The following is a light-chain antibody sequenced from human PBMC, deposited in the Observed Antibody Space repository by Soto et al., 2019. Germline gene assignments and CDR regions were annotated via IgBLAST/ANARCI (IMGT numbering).Light chain of an antibody. CDR2: AAS. CDR1: QDINRW. V-gene: IGKV1-12*02. CDR3: QQANSFPFT. J-gene: IGKJ4*01. Sequence: DIQMTQSPSSVSASIGDRVTITCRASQDINRWLAWYQQKPGKAPRLLIYAASTLQSGVPSRFSGRGSGTDFTLTSSSLQPEDFATYYWQQANSFPFTFGGGTKVEIK.